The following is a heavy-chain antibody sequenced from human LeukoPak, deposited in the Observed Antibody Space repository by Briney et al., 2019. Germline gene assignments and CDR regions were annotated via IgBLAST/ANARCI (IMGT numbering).Heavy chain of an antibody. CDR1: GGSITTYY. Sequence: SETLSLTCTVSGGSITTYYWSWIRQPAGKGLEWIGRIYTSGSTNYNPSLKSRVTISVDTSKNQFSLKLSSVTAADTAVYYCASHLRLQGLRPWGQGNLVTVSS. D-gene: IGHD4-11*01. CDR2: IYTSGST. V-gene: IGHV4-4*07. J-gene: IGHJ5*02. CDR3: ASHLRLQGLRP.